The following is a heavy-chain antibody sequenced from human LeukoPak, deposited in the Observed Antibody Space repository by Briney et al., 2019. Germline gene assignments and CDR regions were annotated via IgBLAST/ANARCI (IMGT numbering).Heavy chain of an antibody. V-gene: IGHV1-3*01. D-gene: IGHD6-13*01. CDR1: GYTFTSYA. CDR3: ARDRSPYPLIAEGSYDY. Sequence: ASVKVSCKASGYTFTSYAMHWVRPAPGQRLAWMGWINAGNGNTKYSQKFQGRVTITRDTSASTAYMELSSLRSEDTAVYYCARDRSPYPLIAEGSYDYWGQGTLVTVSS. J-gene: IGHJ4*02. CDR2: INAGNGNT.